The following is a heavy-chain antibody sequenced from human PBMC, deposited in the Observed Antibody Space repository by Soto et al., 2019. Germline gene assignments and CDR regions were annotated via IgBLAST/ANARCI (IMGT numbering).Heavy chain of an antibody. CDR1: GGTFNSYT. D-gene: IGHD6-13*01. CDR2: ITTTLGRP. Sequence: QVQLVQSGADVKKPGSSVKVSCRATGGTFNSYTISWVRQAPGQGLEWMGKITTTLGRPTYAQKLQGRFTTSAEKFSRTVYMELSSLTSDDTAVYYCAKSRQRYGSPWQKANFDYWGQGSLVIVSS. J-gene: IGHJ4*02. CDR3: AKSRQRYGSPWQKANFDY. V-gene: IGHV1-69*02.